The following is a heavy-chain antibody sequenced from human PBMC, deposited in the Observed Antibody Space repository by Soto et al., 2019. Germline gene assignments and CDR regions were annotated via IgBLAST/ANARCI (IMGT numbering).Heavy chain of an antibody. CDR2: IYYSGGT. J-gene: IGHJ5*01. Sequence: SETLSLTCTVSGGSSISSGDYYWSWIRQPPGKGLEWIGYIYYSGGTYYNPSLKSRVTISVDTSKNQFSLKLSSVTAADTAVYYCARHLKLKSQEQNWFDPWGQGTLVTVS. D-gene: IGHD1-1*01. V-gene: IGHV4-30-4*01. CDR1: GGSSISSGDYY. CDR3: ARHLKLKSQEQNWFDP.